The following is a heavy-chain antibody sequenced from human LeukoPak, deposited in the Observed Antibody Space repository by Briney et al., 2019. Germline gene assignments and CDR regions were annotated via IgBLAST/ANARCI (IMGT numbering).Heavy chain of an antibody. D-gene: IGHD1-7*01. V-gene: IGHV1-24*01. CDR3: ARDPGIRGELRT. CDR2: FDPEDGET. CDR1: GYTLTELS. J-gene: IGHJ5*02. Sequence: ASVKVSCKVSGYTLTELSMHWVRQAPGKGLEWMGGFDPEDGETIYAQKFQGRVTMTEDTSTDTAYMELSSLRSEDTAVYYCARDPGIRGELRTWGQGTLVTVSS.